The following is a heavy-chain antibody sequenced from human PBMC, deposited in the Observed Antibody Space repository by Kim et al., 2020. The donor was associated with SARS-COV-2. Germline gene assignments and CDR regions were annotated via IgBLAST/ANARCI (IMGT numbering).Heavy chain of an antibody. V-gene: IGHV3-48*04. Sequence: GGSLRLSCAASGFTFSSYGMNWVRQAPGKGLEWISYISSSSSPIYYAESVKGRFTISRDNAKNSLYMQMNSLRAEGTAVYYCVGDGYCTSTRCSEYFQRWGQCTLVTVSS. CDR2: ISSSSSPI. CDR3: VGDGYCTSTRCSEYFQR. J-gene: IGHJ1*01. D-gene: IGHD2-2*01. CDR1: GFTFSSYG.